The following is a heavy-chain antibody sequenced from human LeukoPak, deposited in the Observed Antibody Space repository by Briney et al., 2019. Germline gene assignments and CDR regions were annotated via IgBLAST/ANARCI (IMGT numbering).Heavy chain of an antibody. CDR3: TTWNYDILTGYSI. V-gene: IGHV3-15*07. CDR1: GFTFSSYW. D-gene: IGHD3-9*01. Sequence: GGSLRLSCAASGFTFSSYWMNWARQAPGKGLEWVGRIKSKTHGGTTDYAAAVKGRFTISRDDSKSTLYLQMNSLKTEDTALYYCTTWNYDILTGYSIWGQGTLVTVSS. CDR2: IKSKTHGGTT. J-gene: IGHJ4*02.